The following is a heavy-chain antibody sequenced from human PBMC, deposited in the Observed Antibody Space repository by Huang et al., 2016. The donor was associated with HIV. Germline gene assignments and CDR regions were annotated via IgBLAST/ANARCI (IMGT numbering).Heavy chain of an antibody. CDR1: GGSIRSDNYY. CDR3: ARLPGSITMIRGVITDPY. CDR2: IYYSGST. J-gene: IGHJ4*02. D-gene: IGHD3-10*01. V-gene: IGHV4-39*02. Sequence: QLQLQESGPGLVKPSETLSLTCPVSGGSIRSDNYYWGWIRQPPGKGLEWIGSIYYSGSTYNNPSLKRRVTITVDTSKNHFSLRMRSVTAADTAVYYCARLPGSITMIRGVITDPYWGQGTLVTVSS.